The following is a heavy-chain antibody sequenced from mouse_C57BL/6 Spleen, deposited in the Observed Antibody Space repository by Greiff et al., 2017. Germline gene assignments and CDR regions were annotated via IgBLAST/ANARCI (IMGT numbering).Heavy chain of an antibody. J-gene: IGHJ3*01. Sequence: EVQLQQSGPELVKPGASVKISCKASGYTFTDYYMNWVKQSHGKSLEWIGDINPNNGGTSYNQKFKGKATLTVDKSSSTAYMELRSLTSEDSAVYYCARPQLGRLAWLAYWGQGTLVTVSA. CDR1: GYTFTDYY. CDR3: ARPQLGRLAWLAY. CDR2: INPNNGGT. V-gene: IGHV1-26*01. D-gene: IGHD4-1*02.